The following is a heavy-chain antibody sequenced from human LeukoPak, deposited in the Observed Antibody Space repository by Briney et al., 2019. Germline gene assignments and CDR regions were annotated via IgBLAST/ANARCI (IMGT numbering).Heavy chain of an antibody. J-gene: IGHJ4*02. CDR1: GYTFTGYY. CDR3: ARTSPTVTTMED. D-gene: IGHD4-17*01. Sequence: ASVKVSCKASGYTFTGYYMHWVRQAPGQGHEWMGRINPNSGGTNYAQKFQGRVTVTRDTSISTAYMELSRLRSDDTAVYYCARTSPTVTTMEDWGQGTLVTVSS. V-gene: IGHV1-2*06. CDR2: INPNSGGT.